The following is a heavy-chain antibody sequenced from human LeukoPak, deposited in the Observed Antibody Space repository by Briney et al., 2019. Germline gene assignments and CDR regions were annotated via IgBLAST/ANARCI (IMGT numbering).Heavy chain of an antibody. D-gene: IGHD1-26*01. CDR2: ISVYNGNT. CDR1: GFTFTSYG. CDR3: VRDLKRSRARWENLGFDP. V-gene: IGHV1-18*01. J-gene: IGHJ5*02. Sequence: ASVKVSCKASGFTFTSYGISWVRQAPGQGLEWMGWISVYNGNTNYAQKLQGRVTMTTDTSTSTAYMELRSLRSDDTAVYYCVRDLKRSRARWENLGFDPWGQGTLVTVSS.